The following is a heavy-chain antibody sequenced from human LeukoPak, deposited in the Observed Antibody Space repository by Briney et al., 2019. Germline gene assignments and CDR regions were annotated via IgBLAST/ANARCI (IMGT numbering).Heavy chain of an antibody. CDR2: INHSGST. Sequence: SETLSLTCAVYGGSFSGYYWSWIRQPPGKGLEWMGEINHSGSTNYNPSLKSRVTISVDTSKNQFSLKLSSVTAADTAVYYCARGGPTTTYYYDSSGYYYDYWGQGTLVTVSS. J-gene: IGHJ4*02. CDR1: GGSFSGYY. D-gene: IGHD3-22*01. CDR3: ARGGPTTTYYYDSSGYYYDY. V-gene: IGHV4-34*01.